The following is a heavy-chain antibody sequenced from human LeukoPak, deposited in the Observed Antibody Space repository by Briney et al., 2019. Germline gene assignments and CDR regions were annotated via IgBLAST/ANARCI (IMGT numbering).Heavy chain of an antibody. CDR1: GYTFTSYG. CDR2: ISAYNGNT. Sequence: APVKVSGTASGYTFTSYGISWVRQAPGQGLEWMGWISAYNGNTNYAQKLQGRVTMTTDTSTSTAYMELRSLRSDDTAVYYCARVWAGLQFVGKIYGMDVWGQGTTVTVSS. D-gene: IGHD1-1*01. J-gene: IGHJ6*02. CDR3: ARVWAGLQFVGKIYGMDV. V-gene: IGHV1-18*01.